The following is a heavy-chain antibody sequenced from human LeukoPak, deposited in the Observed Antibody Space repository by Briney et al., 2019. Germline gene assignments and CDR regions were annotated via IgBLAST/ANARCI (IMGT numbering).Heavy chain of an antibody. Sequence: PGGSLRLSCAASGFTFSSYSMNWVRQAPGKGLEWVSSISSSSSYIYYADSVKGRFTISRDNAKNSLYLQMNSLRAEDTAVYYCARATELEFDSFDYWGQGTLVTVSS. CDR2: ISSSSSYI. CDR3: ARATELEFDSFDY. CDR1: GFTFSSYS. D-gene: IGHD1-1*01. J-gene: IGHJ4*02. V-gene: IGHV3-21*01.